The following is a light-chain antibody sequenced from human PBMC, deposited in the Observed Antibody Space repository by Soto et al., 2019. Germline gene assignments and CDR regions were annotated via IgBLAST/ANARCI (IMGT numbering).Light chain of an antibody. V-gene: IGKV1-8*01. CDR3: QQYNQWPPYT. CDR2: AAS. J-gene: IGKJ2*01. CDR1: QGISSY. Sequence: AIRMTQSPSSFSASTGDRVTITCRASQGISSYLAWYQQKPGKAPKLLIYAASTLQSGVPSRFSGSGSGTDFTLTISTLQSEDVAVYYCQQYNQWPPYTFGQGAK.